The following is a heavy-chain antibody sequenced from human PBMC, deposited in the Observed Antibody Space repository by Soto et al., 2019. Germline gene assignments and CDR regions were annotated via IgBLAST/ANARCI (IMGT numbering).Heavy chain of an antibody. D-gene: IGHD1-1*01. CDR3: ARGRYGDY. V-gene: IGHV1-18*01. CDR1: GYTFTRYG. Sequence: QVHLVQSGAEVKKPGASVKVSCKASGYTFTRYGITWVRQAPGQGLERMGWISAHMGNTDYAQKLQGRVIVTRDTSTSTAYMELRSLRSDDTAVYYCARGRYGDYWGQGALVTVSS. J-gene: IGHJ4*02. CDR2: ISAHMGNT.